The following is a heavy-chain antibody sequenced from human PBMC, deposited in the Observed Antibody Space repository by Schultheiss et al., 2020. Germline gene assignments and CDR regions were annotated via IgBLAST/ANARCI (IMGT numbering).Heavy chain of an antibody. CDR3: ARHAARGVDATWSAYYFDY. CDR2: IHPRGIT. Sequence: SETLSLTCGVSGGSISSAGYSWSWIRRPPGKGLEWVGHIHPRGITSYNPSLEGRVAISIDTSKNQFSLKLSSVTAADTAVYYCARHAARGVDATWSAYYFDYWGQGTLVTVSS. V-gene: IGHV4-30-2*01. D-gene: IGHD2-15*01. CDR1: GGSISSAGYS. J-gene: IGHJ4*02.